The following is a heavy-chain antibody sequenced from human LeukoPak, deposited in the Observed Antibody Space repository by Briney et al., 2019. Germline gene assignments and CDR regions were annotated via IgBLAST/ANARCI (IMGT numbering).Heavy chain of an antibody. D-gene: IGHD6-13*01. CDR3: AKEGGLRSSWSFDF. CDR2: ISGSGGST. Sequence: GGTLRLSCAASRFTFSSYGMSWVRQAPGKGLEWVSGISGSGGSTNYADSAKGRFTISRDNSKNTLYLQMNSLRVEDTAVYYCAKEGGLRSSWSFDFWGQGILVIVSS. V-gene: IGHV3-23*01. CDR1: RFTFSSYG. J-gene: IGHJ4*02.